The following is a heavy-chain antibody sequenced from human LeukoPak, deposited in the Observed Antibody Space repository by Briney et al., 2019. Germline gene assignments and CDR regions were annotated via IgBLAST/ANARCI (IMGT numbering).Heavy chain of an antibody. CDR1: GGSFSGYY. J-gene: IGHJ4*02. CDR3: ARDSSSYYYFDY. CDR2: INHSGST. Sequence: SETLSLTCAVYGGSFSGYYWSRIRQPPGKGLEWIGEINHSGSTNYNPSLKSRVTISVDTSKNQFSLKLSSVTAADTAVYYCARDSSSYYYFDYWGQGTLVTVSS. V-gene: IGHV4-34*01. D-gene: IGHD6-6*01.